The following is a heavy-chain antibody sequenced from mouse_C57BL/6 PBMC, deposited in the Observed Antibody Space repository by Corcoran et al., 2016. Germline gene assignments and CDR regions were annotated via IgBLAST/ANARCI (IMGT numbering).Heavy chain of an antibody. Sequence: QIQLVQSGPELKKPGETVKISCKASGYTFTTYGMSWVKQAPGKGLKWMGWINTYSGVPTYADDFKGRFAFSLETSASTAYLQINNLKNEDTATYFCARETTVDPYWGQGTTLTVSS. CDR2: INTYSGVP. CDR1: GYTFTTYG. D-gene: IGHD1-1*01. V-gene: IGHV9-3*01. CDR3: ARETTVDPY. J-gene: IGHJ2*01.